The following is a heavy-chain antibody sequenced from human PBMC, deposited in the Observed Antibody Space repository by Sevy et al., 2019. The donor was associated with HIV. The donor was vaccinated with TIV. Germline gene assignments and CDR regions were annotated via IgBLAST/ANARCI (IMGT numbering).Heavy chain of an antibody. V-gene: IGHV4-59*08. D-gene: IGHD2-2*01. CDR1: GDSINSYY. CDR2: IYNNIGST. J-gene: IGHJ4*02. CDR3: ARGAVVIGTAATPVLDF. Sequence: SETLSLTCSVSGDSINSYYWSWIRQPPGKGLEWIGYIYNNIGSTSYNPSLTSRVTISVDTSKNQFSLKLASVTAADTAVYYCARGAVVIGTAATPVLDFWGQGCLVTVSS.